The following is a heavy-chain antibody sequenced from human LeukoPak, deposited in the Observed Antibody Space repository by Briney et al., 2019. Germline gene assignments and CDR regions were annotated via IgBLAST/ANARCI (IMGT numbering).Heavy chain of an antibody. Sequence: SVKVSCKASGGTFSSYAISWVRQAPGQGLEWMGRIIPIFGIANYAQKLQGRVTITADKSTSTAYMELSSLRSEDTAVYYCARDPSSTVVMRYYFDYWGQGTLVTVSS. J-gene: IGHJ4*02. CDR1: GGTFSSYA. V-gene: IGHV1-69*04. CDR3: ARDPSSTVVMRYYFDY. D-gene: IGHD4-23*01. CDR2: IIPIFGIA.